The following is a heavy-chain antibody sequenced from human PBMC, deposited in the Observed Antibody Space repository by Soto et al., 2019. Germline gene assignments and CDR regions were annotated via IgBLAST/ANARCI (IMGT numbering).Heavy chain of an antibody. J-gene: IGHJ4*02. V-gene: IGHV3-33*01. CDR3: ARDLNYWSLLIDH. CDR2: LWSDGTKT. CDR1: GFSLSRYG. Sequence: QVQMVESGGGVVQPGGSLRLSCTASGFSLSRYGLHWVRQAPGKGLEWVAGLWSDGTKTSYTDSVKGRFTISRDTSKNMLYLQMNSLGAEDTAVYYCARDLNYWSLLIDHWGQGTLVTVSS. D-gene: IGHD2-8*02.